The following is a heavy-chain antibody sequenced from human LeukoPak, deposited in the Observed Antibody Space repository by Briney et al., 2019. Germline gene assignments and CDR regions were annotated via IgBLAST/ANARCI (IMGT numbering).Heavy chain of an antibody. Sequence: SETLSLTCTVSGASISSSSYYWGWLRQTPGKGLEWIVSIYYSGSTYYHPSLKRRVTISVDTSKNQFSLKLSSVTAADTAVYYCARHNYVYDSSGYYPEYFDYWGQGTLVTVSS. D-gene: IGHD3-22*01. CDR2: IYYSGST. CDR3: ARHNYVYDSSGYYPEYFDY. V-gene: IGHV4-39*01. CDR1: GASISSSSYY. J-gene: IGHJ4*02.